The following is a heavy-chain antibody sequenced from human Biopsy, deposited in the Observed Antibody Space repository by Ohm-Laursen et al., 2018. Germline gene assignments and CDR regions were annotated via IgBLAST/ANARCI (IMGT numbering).Heavy chain of an antibody. J-gene: IGHJ6*02. Sequence: SETLSLTCSVSGGSISSSYWSWIRQPPGKGLEWIGYIYYSGSTYYNPSLKSRVSISVDTSKNQFSLKLNSVTVADTAVYYCARATNSTGWPYYYFYGMDVWGQGTTVTVSS. CDR1: GGSISSSY. D-gene: IGHD2/OR15-2a*01. V-gene: IGHV4-59*12. CDR3: ARATNSTGWPYYYFYGMDV. CDR2: IYYSGST.